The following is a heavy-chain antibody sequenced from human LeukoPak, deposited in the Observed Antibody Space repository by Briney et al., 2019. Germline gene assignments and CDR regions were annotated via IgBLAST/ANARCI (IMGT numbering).Heavy chain of an antibody. CDR3: AREGLQFDY. CDR1: GFTFSTYW. J-gene: IGHJ4*02. V-gene: IGHV3-74*01. CDR2: INSDGGST. Sequence: PGGPLRLSCAASGFTFSTYWMHCVRQAPGKGLVWVSRINSDGGSTSYADSAKGRFTISRDNAKNSLYLQMNSLRAEDTAVYYCAREGLQFDYWGQGTLVTVSS. D-gene: IGHD2-21*02.